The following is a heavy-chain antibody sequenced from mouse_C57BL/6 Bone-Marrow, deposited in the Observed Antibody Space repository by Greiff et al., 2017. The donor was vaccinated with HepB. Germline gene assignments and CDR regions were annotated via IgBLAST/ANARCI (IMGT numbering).Heavy chain of an antibody. V-gene: IGHV2-9-1*01. Sequence: VKLVESGPGLVAPSQSLSITCTVSGFSLTSYAISWVRQPPGKGLEWLGVIWTGGGTNYNSAPKTRLSISKDNSKSQVFLKMNSLQTDDTARYYCARNWRDYYGSGPMDYWGQGTSVTVSS. CDR2: IWTGGGT. CDR3: ARNWRDYYGSGPMDY. CDR1: GFSLTSYA. J-gene: IGHJ4*01. D-gene: IGHD1-1*01.